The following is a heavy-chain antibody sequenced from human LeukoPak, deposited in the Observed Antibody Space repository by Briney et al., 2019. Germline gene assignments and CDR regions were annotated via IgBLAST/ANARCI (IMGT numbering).Heavy chain of an antibody. CDR2: IIPIYGAT. D-gene: IGHD2-21*02. Sequence: SVKVSCKASGGSFSSDAISWVRQVPGQGLEWVGQIIPIYGATNYAQKFQDRVTITTVDSPSTAHMELSSLRPDDTAVYYCAREARICGNTDCYPAFDIWGQGTTVIVSS. J-gene: IGHJ3*02. V-gene: IGHV1-69*05. CDR3: AREARICGNTDCYPAFDI. CDR1: GGSFSSDA.